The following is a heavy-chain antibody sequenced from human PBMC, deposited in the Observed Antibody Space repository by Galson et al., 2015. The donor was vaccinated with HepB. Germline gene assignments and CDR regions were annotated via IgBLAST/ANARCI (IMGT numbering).Heavy chain of an antibody. V-gene: IGHV1-18*01. CDR1: GYTFTSYG. CDR3: ARDTRDSFYTMDV. Sequence: SVKVSCKASGYTFTSYGISWGRQAPGQGLEWMGWISAYNGHTDYAQKLQGRVTMTTDTSTSTAYMELRSLRSDDTAVYYCARDTRDSFYTMDVWGQGTTVTVSS. CDR2: ISAYNGHT. J-gene: IGHJ6*02. D-gene: IGHD3-16*01.